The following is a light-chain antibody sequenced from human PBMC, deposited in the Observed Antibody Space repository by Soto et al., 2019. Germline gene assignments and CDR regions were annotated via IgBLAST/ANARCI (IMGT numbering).Light chain of an antibody. CDR1: SSDVGGYNF. CDR3: NSYAGSNIYV. Sequence: QSALTQPPSASGSPGQSVTMSCTGTSSDVGGYNFVSWYQHHPGKAPKLIIYEVNKRPSGVPNRFSGSKSGNTASLTVSGLQAVDEADYYCNSYAGSNIYVFGTGTKLTVL. V-gene: IGLV2-8*01. CDR2: EVN. J-gene: IGLJ1*01.